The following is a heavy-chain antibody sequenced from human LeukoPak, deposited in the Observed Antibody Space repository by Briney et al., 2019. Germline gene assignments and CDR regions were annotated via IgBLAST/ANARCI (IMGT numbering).Heavy chain of an antibody. CDR2: IYHSGST. J-gene: IGHJ3*02. Sequence: SETLSLTCAVSGYSISSGYYWGWIRQPPGKGLEWIGSIYHSGSTYYNPSLKSRVTISVDTSKNQFSLKLSSVTAADMAVYYCARVDFADAFDIWGQGTMVTVSS. V-gene: IGHV4-38-2*01. CDR3: ARVDFADAFDI. CDR1: GYSISSGYY.